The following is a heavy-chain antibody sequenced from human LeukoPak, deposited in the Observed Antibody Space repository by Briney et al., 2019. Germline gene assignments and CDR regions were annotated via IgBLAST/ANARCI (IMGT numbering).Heavy chain of an antibody. J-gene: IGHJ5*02. Sequence: ASVNVSFMGSGYTFTIYDMNWVRQARGQGGEWMGWMNPKRGNTGYTQKFQGRVTITRNTSISTAYMELSSLRSEDTAVYYCARALRYFDWLPRPNWFDPWGQGTLVTVSS. CDR3: ARALRYFDWLPRPNWFDP. CDR2: MNPKRGNT. D-gene: IGHD3-9*01. CDR1: GYTFTIYD. V-gene: IGHV1-8*01.